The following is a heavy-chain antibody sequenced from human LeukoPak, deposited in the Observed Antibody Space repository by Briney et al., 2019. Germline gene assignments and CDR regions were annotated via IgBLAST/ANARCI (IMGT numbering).Heavy chain of an antibody. CDR2: IYPNSGGT. CDR3: ARCGVFGLTNNWFDP. V-gene: IGHV1-2*02. Sequence: ASVKVSCKASGYTFTGYYMHWVRQAPGQGLEWMGWIYPNSGGTNYAQKFQGRVTMTRDTSISTAYMELSRLRSDDTAVYYCARCGVFGLTNNWFDPWGQGTLVTVSS. J-gene: IGHJ5*02. CDR1: GYTFTGYY. D-gene: IGHD3-9*01.